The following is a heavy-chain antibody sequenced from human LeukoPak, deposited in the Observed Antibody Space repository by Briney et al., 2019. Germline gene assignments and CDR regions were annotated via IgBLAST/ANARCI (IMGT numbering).Heavy chain of an antibody. Sequence: PGGSLRLSCAASGFTFTTYAMSWVRQAPGKGLEWVSAISGSGDSTYYADSVKGRFTISRDNSKNTPYLQVNSLRAEDTAVYYCAKAHYIHFLDYWGQGTLVTVSS. CDR1: GFTFTTYA. D-gene: IGHD2/OR15-2a*01. J-gene: IGHJ4*02. CDR3: AKAHYIHFLDY. CDR2: ISGSGDST. V-gene: IGHV3-23*01.